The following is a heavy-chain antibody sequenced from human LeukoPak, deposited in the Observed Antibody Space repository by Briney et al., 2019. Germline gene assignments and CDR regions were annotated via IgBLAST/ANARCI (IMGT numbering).Heavy chain of an antibody. V-gene: IGHV4-59*01. CDR2: IYYSGST. CDR1: GGSISSYY. Sequence: SETLSLTCTVSGGSISSYYWSWIRQPPGKGLEWIGYIYYSGSTNYNPSLKSRVTISVDTSKNQFSLKLSSVTAADTAVYYCAGDLYSNYPYYYYGMDVWGQGTTVTVSS. CDR3: AGDLYSNYPYYYYGMDV. J-gene: IGHJ6*02. D-gene: IGHD4-11*01.